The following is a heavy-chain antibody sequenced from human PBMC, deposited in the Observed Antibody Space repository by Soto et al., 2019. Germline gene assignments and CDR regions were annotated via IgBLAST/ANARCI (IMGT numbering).Heavy chain of an antibody. CDR3: ARVGATYYDILTGYSPFDY. J-gene: IGHJ4*02. D-gene: IGHD3-9*01. CDR1: GSSISSGDYY. Sequence: QVQLQESGPGLVKPSQTLSLTCTVSGSSISSGDYYWSWIRQPPGKGLEWIGYIYYSGSTYYNPSLKSRVTISVDTSKNQFSLKLSSVTAADTAVYYCARVGATYYDILTGYSPFDYWGQGTLVTVSS. CDR2: IYYSGST. V-gene: IGHV4-30-4*01.